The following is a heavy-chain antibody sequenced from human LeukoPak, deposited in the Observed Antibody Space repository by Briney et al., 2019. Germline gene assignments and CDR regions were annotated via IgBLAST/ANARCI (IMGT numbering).Heavy chain of an antibody. J-gene: IGHJ5*02. V-gene: IGHV4-34*01. CDR2: IHHSAST. Sequence: SGTLSLTCPVHARSFTRYYWSWIRQPPGNGLDWIGEIHHSASTNYNPSLKSRVTISVDTSKNQFSLKLSSVTAADTAVYYCARGTPSGYCSSTSCFVPWGQGTLVTVSS. CDR1: ARSFTRYY. D-gene: IGHD2-2*01. CDR3: ARGTPSGYCSSTSCFVP.